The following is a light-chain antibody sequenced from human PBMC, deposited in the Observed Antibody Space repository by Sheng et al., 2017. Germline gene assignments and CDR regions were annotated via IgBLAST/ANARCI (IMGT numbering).Light chain of an antibody. V-gene: IGKV1-39*01. Sequence: DIQMTQSPSSLSASVGDRVTITCRASQSISSLFKLVSAETRESPKLLIYAASSLQSGVPSRFSGSGSGTDFTLTISSLQPEDFATYYCQQSYTYPPSPFGGGTKVEIK. CDR2: AAS. CDR3: QQSYTYPPSP. J-gene: IGKJ4*01. CDR1: QSISSL.